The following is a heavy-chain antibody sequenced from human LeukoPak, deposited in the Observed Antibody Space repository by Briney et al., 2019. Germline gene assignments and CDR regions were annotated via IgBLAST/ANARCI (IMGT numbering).Heavy chain of an antibody. CDR3: ARAPGGVVPAAQDAFDI. V-gene: IGHV4-34*01. CDR1: GGSFSGYY. Sequence: TSETLSLTCAVYGGSFSGYYWSWIRQPPGKGLEWIGEINHSGSTNYNPSLKSRVTISVDTSKNQFSLKLSSVTAADTAVYYCARAPGGVVPAAQDAFDIWGQGTMVTVSS. CDR2: INHSGST. J-gene: IGHJ3*02. D-gene: IGHD2-2*01.